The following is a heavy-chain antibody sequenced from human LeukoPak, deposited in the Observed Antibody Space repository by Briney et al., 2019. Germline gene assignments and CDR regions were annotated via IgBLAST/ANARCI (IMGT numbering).Heavy chain of an antibody. CDR2: IYTSGST. D-gene: IGHD4-17*01. CDR1: GGSISSYY. J-gene: IGHJ6*04. Sequence: PSETLSLTCTVSGGSISSYYWSWIRQPAGKGLEWSGRIYTSGSTNYNPSLKSRVPMSVDTSKNQSPLKLSSVTAADTAVYYCARDRDGDYYYYYGMDVWGEGTTVTVSS. V-gene: IGHV4-4*07. CDR3: ARDRDGDYYYYYGMDV.